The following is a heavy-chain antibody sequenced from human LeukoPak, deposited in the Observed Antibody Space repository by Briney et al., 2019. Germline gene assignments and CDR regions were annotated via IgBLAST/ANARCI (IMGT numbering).Heavy chain of an antibody. J-gene: IGHJ5*02. V-gene: IGHV3-23*01. CDR1: GFTFSRNA. CDR3: ATQKKYYDILTGYPTGFDP. CDR2: ISGSGGST. Sequence: GGSLTLSCAASGFTFSRNAMSWVRQAPGKGREGVSAISGSGGSTYYADAVKGRFTISRDNSKNPPYPQMHSLRAEDTAVYYCATQKKYYDILTGYPTGFDPWGQGTLVTVSS. D-gene: IGHD3-9*01.